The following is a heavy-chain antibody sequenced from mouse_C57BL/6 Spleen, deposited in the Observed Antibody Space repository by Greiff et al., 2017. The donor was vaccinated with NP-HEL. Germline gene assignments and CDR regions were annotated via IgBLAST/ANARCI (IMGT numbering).Heavy chain of an antibody. D-gene: IGHD1-1*01. J-gene: IGHJ2*01. V-gene: IGHV1-64*01. CDR2: IHPNSGST. CDR1: GYTFTSYW. CDR3: ARDYYGSSYGYYFDY. Sequence: QVQLQQPGAELVKPGASVKLSCKASGYTFTSYWMHWVKQRPGQGLEWIGMIHPNSGSTNYNEKFKSKATLTVDKSSSTAYMQLSSLTSEDSAVYYCARDYYGSSYGYYFDYWGQGTTLTVSS.